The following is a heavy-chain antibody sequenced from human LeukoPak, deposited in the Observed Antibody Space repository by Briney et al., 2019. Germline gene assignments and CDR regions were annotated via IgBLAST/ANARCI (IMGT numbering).Heavy chain of an antibody. J-gene: IGHJ4*02. CDR2: ISAYNGNT. Sequence: ASVKVSCKASGYTFTSYGISWVRQAPGQGLEWMGWISAYNGNTNYAQKLQGRVTMTTDTSTSTAYMGLRSLRSDDTAVYYCARDGIVVVPAAMLPYFDYWGQGTLVTVSS. CDR1: GYTFTSYG. CDR3: ARDGIVVVPAAMLPYFDY. D-gene: IGHD2-2*01. V-gene: IGHV1-18*01.